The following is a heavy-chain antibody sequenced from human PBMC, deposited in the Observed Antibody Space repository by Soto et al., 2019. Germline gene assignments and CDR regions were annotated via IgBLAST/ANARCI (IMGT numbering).Heavy chain of an antibody. J-gene: IGHJ6*02. CDR3: ARYVDIVATISPTYYYYYGMDV. CDR1: GGSISSGDYY. CDR2: IYYTGST. Sequence: QVQLQESGPGLVKPSQTLSLTCTVSGGSISSGDYYWSWIRQPPGKGLEWIGYIYYTGSTYYNPSLKIRVTIAVDTSKNQFSLKLSSVTAADTAVYYCARYVDIVATISPTYYYYYGMDVWGQGTTVTVSS. D-gene: IGHD5-12*01. V-gene: IGHV4-30-4*01.